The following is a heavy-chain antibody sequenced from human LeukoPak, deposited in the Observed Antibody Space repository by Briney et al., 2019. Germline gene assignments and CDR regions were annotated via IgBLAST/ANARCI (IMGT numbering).Heavy chain of an antibody. CDR1: GFTFSSYS. CDR3: ARLDGYSGYDPNDY. J-gene: IGHJ4*02. D-gene: IGHD5-12*01. Sequence: GGSLRLSCAASGFTFSSYSMNWVRQAPGKGLEWVSSISSSSSYIYYADSVKGRFTISRDNAKNSLYLQMNSLRAEDTAVYYCARLDGYSGYDPNDYWGQGTLVTVYS. V-gene: IGHV3-21*01. CDR2: ISSSSSYI.